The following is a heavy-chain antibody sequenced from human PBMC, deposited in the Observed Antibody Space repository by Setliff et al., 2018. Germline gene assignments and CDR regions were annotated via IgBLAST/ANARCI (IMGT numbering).Heavy chain of an antibody. CDR1: GLTFSSSA. V-gene: IGHV3-64*02. D-gene: IGHD2-2*02. CDR3: ATDVPACRGSTCYNAFDV. J-gene: IGHJ3*01. CDR2: ISSDGGRT. Sequence: PWGSLRLSCAASGLTFSSSAMHWVRQAPGKELEYVSAISSDGGRTYYVDSVKGRFTISRDNSKNTLYLQMGSLKTEDTAVYYCATDVPACRGSTCYNAFDVWGQGTMVTVSS.